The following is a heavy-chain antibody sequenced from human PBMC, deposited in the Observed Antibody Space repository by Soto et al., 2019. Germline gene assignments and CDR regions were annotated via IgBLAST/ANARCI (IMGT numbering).Heavy chain of an antibody. CDR1: GVSISGSY. CDR3: ARSVAVPGAHIDY. CDR2: VYYTGST. Sequence: SETLSLTCSVSGVSISGSYWSWIRPSPGKGLEWLGYVYYTGSTNYSPSLRSRVSISVDTSKNEFSLRLSSVTAADTAVYFCARSVAVPGAHIDYWGQGTQVTVS. J-gene: IGHJ4*02. V-gene: IGHV4-59*01. D-gene: IGHD6-19*01.